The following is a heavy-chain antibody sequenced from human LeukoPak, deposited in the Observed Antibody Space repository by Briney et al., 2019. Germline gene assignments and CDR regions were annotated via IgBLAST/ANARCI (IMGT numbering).Heavy chain of an antibody. CDR1: GYTFTGYY. D-gene: IGHD6-19*01. V-gene: IGHV1-2*02. CDR3: ARDGRCSSGWYTGARYYFDY. CDR2: INPNSGGT. Sequence: ASVKVSCKASGYTFTGYYMHWVRQAPGQGLEWMGWINPNSGGTNYAQKFQGRVTMTRDTSISTAYMELSRLRSDDTAVYYCARDGRCSSGWYTGARYYFDYWGQGTLVTVSS. J-gene: IGHJ4*02.